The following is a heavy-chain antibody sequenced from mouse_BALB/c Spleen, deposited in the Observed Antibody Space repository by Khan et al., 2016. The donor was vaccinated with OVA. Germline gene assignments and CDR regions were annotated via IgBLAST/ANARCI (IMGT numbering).Heavy chain of an antibody. CDR2: INPSNGGT. D-gene: IGHD3-2*01. V-gene: IGHV1S81*02. J-gene: IGHJ3*01. Sequence: VQLQESGAELVKPGASVKLSCKASGYTFTSYYMYWLKQRPGQGLEWIGEINPSNGGTNFNEKFKSKATLTVDTSSSTAYMQISSLTSEDSAVXYCTRRGTARATLWFAYWGQGTLVTVSA. CDR1: GYTFTSYY. CDR3: TRRGTARATLWFAY.